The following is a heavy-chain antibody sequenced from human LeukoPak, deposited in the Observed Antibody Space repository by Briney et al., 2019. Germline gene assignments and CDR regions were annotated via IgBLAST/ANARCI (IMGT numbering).Heavy chain of an antibody. D-gene: IGHD1-14*01. Sequence: GGSLRLSCAASGFTVSSNYMSWVRQAPGKGLEWVSVIYNGGSTNYGDSVKGRFTISRHISKNTLYLQMNSLRAEDTAVYYCARAGPYDAFDIWGQGTMVTVSS. J-gene: IGHJ3*02. CDR3: ARAGPYDAFDI. V-gene: IGHV3-53*04. CDR1: GFTVSSNY. CDR2: IYNGGST.